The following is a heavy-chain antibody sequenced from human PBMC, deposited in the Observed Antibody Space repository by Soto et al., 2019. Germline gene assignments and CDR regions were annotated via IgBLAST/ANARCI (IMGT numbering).Heavy chain of an antibody. CDR3: ATIGDVTFHY. CDR2: TKPDETET. Sequence: EVQLVESGGGLVQPGGSLRLSCTTSGLAFSTYWMAWVRQAPGKGLEWVGNTKPDETETYYADSVEGRFTISRDNAKSSLYLQMNSLRVEATAVYYCATIGDVTFHYWGQGTPVTVSS. CDR1: GLAFSTYW. D-gene: IGHD4-4*01. J-gene: IGHJ4*02. V-gene: IGHV3-7*02.